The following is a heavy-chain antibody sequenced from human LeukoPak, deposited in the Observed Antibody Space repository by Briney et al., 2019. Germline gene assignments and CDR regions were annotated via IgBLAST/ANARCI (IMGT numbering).Heavy chain of an antibody. CDR1: GGSISSYY. D-gene: IGHD5-12*01. CDR3: AREKEATFDY. J-gene: IGHJ4*02. Sequence: SETLSLTCSVSGGSISSYYWSWIRQPPGKGLEWIGYIYYSGSTNYNPSLKSRVTISVDTSKNQFSLKLSSVTAADTAVYYCAREKEATFDYWGQGTLVTVSS. CDR2: IYYSGST. V-gene: IGHV4-59*01.